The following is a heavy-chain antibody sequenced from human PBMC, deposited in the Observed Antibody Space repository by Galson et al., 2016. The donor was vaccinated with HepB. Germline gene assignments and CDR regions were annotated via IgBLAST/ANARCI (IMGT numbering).Heavy chain of an antibody. CDR3: ARRGDGYKFDN. D-gene: IGHD5-24*01. CDR2: AHPGDSDT. CDR1: GYKFSNYW. J-gene: IGHJ4*02. V-gene: IGHV5-51*01. Sequence: QSGAEVKKPGESLKISCQGSGYKFSNYWIAWVRQMPGKGLEWMGVAHPGDSDTIYSPSFQGQVTISADKSLTTAYVQWSSLRASDTAMYYCARRGDGYKFDNWGQGTLVTVSS.